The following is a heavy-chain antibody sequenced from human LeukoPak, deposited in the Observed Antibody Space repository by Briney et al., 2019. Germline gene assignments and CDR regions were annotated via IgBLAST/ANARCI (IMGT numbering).Heavy chain of an antibody. V-gene: IGHV3-23*01. CDR2: IGSRGTST. CDR1: AYNHSSYA. CDR3: DGGDNG. D-gene: IGHD3-16*01. Sequence: GGSLTLFCEANAYNHSSYAMNWANQDPGKGLEWVSIIGSRGTSTFYADSVKGRCTISRDNSKDTLYLQMSRLRAEDTAVYYCDGGDNGWGQGTLVTVAS. J-gene: IGHJ4*02.